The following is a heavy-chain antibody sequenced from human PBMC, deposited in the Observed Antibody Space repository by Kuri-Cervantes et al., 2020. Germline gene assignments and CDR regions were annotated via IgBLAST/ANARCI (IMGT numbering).Heavy chain of an antibody. J-gene: IGHJ4*02. CDR2: ISGSGGST. D-gene: IGHD3-16*02. V-gene: IGHV3-23*01. CDR1: GFTFSSYA. Sequence: GGSLRLSCAASGFTFSSYAMSWVRQAPGKGLEWVSAISGSGGSTYYADSVKGRFTISRDNSKNTLYLQMNSLRAEDTAVYYCARDPASPGVIVLDYWGQGTLVTVSS. CDR3: ARDPASPGVIVLDY.